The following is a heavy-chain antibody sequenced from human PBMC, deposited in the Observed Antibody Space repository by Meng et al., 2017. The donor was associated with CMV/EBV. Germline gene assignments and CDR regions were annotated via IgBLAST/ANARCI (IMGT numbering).Heavy chain of an antibody. CDR1: GGSISSGDYY. V-gene: IGHV4-30-4*08. J-gene: IGHJ4*02. CDR2: IYYSGST. Sequence: SGPVLVKPSPTLPPTCTVSGGSISSGDYYWSWIRQPPGKGLEWIGYIYYSGSTYYNPSLKSRVTISVDTSKNQFSLKLSSVTAADTAVYYCARVTSRVAGAFDYWGQGTLVTVSS. CDR3: ARVTSRVAGAFDY. D-gene: IGHD1-14*01.